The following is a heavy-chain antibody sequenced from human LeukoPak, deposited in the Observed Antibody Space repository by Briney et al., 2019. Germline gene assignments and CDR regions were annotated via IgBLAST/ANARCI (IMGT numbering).Heavy chain of an antibody. CDR3: ASQSPLDFDWLPLVD. V-gene: IGHV4-59*01. D-gene: IGHD3-9*01. CDR2: IYYSGST. J-gene: IGHJ4*02. Sequence: PSETLSLTCTVSGGSISSYYWSWIRQPPGKGLEWIGYIYYSGSTNYNPSLKSRVTISVDTSKNQFSLKLSSVTAADTAVYYCASQSPLDFDWLPLVDWGQGTLVTVSS. CDR1: GGSISSYY.